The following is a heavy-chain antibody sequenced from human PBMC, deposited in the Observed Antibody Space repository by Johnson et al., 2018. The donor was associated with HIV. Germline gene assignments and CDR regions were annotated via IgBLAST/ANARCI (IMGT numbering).Heavy chain of an antibody. CDR2: ISYDGSNK. Sequence: QMHLVESGGGVVQPGRSLRLSCAASGFTFTSYTMHWVRQAPGKGLEWVALISYDGSNKYYADSVKGRFTISRDNSKNTLYLQMNSLRAEDTAVFYCAKIVATSDDVFDIWGRGTMVTVSS. J-gene: IGHJ3*02. CDR3: AKIVATSDDVFDI. CDR1: GFTFTSYT. V-gene: IGHV3-30-3*02. D-gene: IGHD5-12*01.